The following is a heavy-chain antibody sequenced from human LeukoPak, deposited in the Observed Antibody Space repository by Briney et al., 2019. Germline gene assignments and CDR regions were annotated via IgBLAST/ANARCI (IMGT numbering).Heavy chain of an antibody. CDR2: ISSSSSYI. J-gene: IGHJ6*03. D-gene: IGHD3-16*02. CDR3: ARCGEVITFGGVIVPHYYMDV. CDR1: GFTFSSYS. V-gene: IGHV3-21*01. Sequence: GGSLRLSCAASGFTFSSYSMNWVRQAPGKGLEWVSSISSSSSYIYYADSVKGRFTISRDNTKNSLYLQLNSLRAEDTAVYYCARCGEVITFGGVIVPHYYMDVWGKGTTVTVSS.